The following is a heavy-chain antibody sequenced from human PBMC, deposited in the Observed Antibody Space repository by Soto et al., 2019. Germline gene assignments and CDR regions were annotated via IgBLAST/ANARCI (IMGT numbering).Heavy chain of an antibody. J-gene: IGHJ4*02. V-gene: IGHV3-30-3*01. Sequence: PGGSLRLSCAASGFTFSSYAMHWVRQAPGKGLEWVAVISYDGSNKYYADSVKGRFTISRDNSKNTLYLQMNSLRAEDTAVYYCARGNSMVRGVNVDYWGQGTLVTVSS. CDR3: ARGNSMVRGVNVDY. CDR2: ISYDGSNK. CDR1: GFTFSSYA. D-gene: IGHD3-10*01.